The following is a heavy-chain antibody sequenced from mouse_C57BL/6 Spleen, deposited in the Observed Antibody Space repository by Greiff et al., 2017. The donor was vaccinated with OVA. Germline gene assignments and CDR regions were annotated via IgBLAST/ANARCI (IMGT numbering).Heavy chain of an antibody. V-gene: IGHV3-6*01. J-gene: IGHJ2*01. Sequence: EVQLQESGPGLVKPSQSLSLTCSVTGYSITSGYSWNWIRQFPGNTLEWMGYISYDGSNNYNPSLKNRISITRDTSKNQFFLKLNSVTTEDTATYYCARERDWAFDYWGQGTTLTVSS. CDR1: GYSITSGYS. CDR2: ISYDGSN. D-gene: IGHD4-1*01. CDR3: ARERDWAFDY.